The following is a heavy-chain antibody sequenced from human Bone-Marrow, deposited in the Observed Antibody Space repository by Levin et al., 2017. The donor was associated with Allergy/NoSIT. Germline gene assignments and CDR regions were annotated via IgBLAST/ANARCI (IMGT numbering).Heavy chain of an antibody. J-gene: IGHJ4*02. V-gene: IGHV4-30-2*01. CDR2: IYHSGST. CDR3: AGGHGSGSYQPLGY. CDR1: GGSISSGGYS. Sequence: SQTLSLTCAVSGGSISSGGYSWSWIRQPPGKGLEWIGYIYHSGSTYYNPSLKSRVTISVDRSKNQFSLKLSSVTAADTAVYYCAGGHGSGSYQPLGYWGQGTLVTVSS. D-gene: IGHD3-10*01.